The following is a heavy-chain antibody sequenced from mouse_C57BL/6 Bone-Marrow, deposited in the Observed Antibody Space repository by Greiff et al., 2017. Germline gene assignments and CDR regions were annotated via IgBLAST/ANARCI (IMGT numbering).Heavy chain of an antibody. CDR3: ARCYYGNYDY. J-gene: IGHJ2*01. D-gene: IGHD2-1*01. Sequence: EVQLQQSGPELVKPGASVKIPCKASGYTFTDYNMAWVKQSHGKSLEWIGDINPNNGGTFYNQRFKGKATLTVDKSSSTAYMELRSLTSEDTAVYYCARCYYGNYDYWGQGTTLTVSS. CDR2: INPNNGGT. V-gene: IGHV1-18*01. CDR1: GYTFTDYN.